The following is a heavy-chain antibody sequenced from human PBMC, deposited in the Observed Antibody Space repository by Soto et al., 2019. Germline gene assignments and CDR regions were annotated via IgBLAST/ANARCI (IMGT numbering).Heavy chain of an antibody. CDR1: GFTSSSYG. V-gene: IGHV3-30*18. CDR3: GKVRVDLGIYGMDV. D-gene: IGHD2-15*01. Sequence: PGGSLRLSCSASGFTSSSYGMHWVRQAPGKGLEWVAVISYDGSNKYYADSVKGRFTISGDNSKNTLYLHMNSLRAEDTAVYYCGKVRVDLGIYGMDVWGQRATVTVS. J-gene: IGHJ6*02. CDR2: ISYDGSNK.